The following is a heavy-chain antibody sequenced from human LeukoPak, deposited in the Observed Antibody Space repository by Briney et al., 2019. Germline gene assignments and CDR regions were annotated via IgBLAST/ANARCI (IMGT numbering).Heavy chain of an antibody. Sequence: GGSLRLSCAASGFTFSSYNMNWVRQAPGKGLEWVSSTSSSSSYIYYADSVKGRFTISRDNAKNSLYLQMNSLRAEDTAVYYCARDKNSEITTVDYWGQGTLVTVSS. D-gene: IGHD4-17*01. CDR1: GFTFSSYN. J-gene: IGHJ4*02. CDR3: ARDKNSEITTVDY. CDR2: TSSSSSYI. V-gene: IGHV3-21*01.